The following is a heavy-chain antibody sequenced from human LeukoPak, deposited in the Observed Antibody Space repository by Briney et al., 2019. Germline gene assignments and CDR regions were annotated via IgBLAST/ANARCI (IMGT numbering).Heavy chain of an antibody. CDR2: RYVGGRD. J-gene: IGHJ1*01. Sequence: PSETLSLTCTVSGGSISSYSWSWIRQPPGKGLEWIGCRYVGGRDLYNPSLKSRVTISVDASEKQIPLSLRSVTAADTAMYYCANTTRVAPDGRAEYFQHWGQGTLAIVSS. CDR3: ANTTRVAPDGRAEYFQH. CDR1: GGSISSYS. D-gene: IGHD5-12*01. V-gene: IGHV4-59*03.